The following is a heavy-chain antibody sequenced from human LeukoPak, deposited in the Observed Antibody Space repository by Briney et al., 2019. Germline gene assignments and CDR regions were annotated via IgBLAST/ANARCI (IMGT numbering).Heavy chain of an antibody. CDR1: GGSINTGDYY. CDR3: ARENIVSTRDFDY. D-gene: IGHD5/OR15-5a*01. J-gene: IGHJ4*02. Sequence: PSETLSLTCTVSGGSINTGDYYWTWLRQSPGKGLEWIGSLFYTGNTYYNPSLKTRVTISIDTSKNQFSLKLSSVTAADTAVYYCARENIVSTRDFDYWGQGTLVTVSS. V-gene: IGHV4-39*07. CDR2: LFYTGNT.